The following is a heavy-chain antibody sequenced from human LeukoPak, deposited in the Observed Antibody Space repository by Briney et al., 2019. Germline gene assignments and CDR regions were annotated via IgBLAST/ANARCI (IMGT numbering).Heavy chain of an antibody. D-gene: IGHD3-10*01. V-gene: IGHV1-24*01. J-gene: IGHJ4*02. CDR1: GYTLTGLS. CDR2: FDPEDGGT. Sequence: ASVKVSCKVSGYTLTGLSMHWVRQAPGKGLEWMGGFDPEDGGTIYAQKFQGRVTMTEDTSTNTAYMELSSLISDDTAVYYCARGSGLRFGELLPHDYWGQGTLVTVSS. CDR3: ARGSGLRFGELLPHDY.